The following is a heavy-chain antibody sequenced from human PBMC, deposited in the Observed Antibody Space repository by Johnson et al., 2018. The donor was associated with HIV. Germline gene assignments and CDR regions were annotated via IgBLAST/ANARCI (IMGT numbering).Heavy chain of an antibody. CDR3: AKTRLRFLEWYDAFDI. Sequence: QVQLMESGGGLVQPGGSLRLSCAASGFTFSSYGMHWLRQAPGKGLEWVAVISYDGSNKYYADSVKGRFTISRDNSKNTLYLQMNSLRAEDTAVYYCAKTRLRFLEWYDAFDIWGQGTMVTVSS. D-gene: IGHD3-3*01. V-gene: IGHV3-30-3*02. CDR2: ISYDGSNK. CDR1: GFTFSSYG. J-gene: IGHJ3*02.